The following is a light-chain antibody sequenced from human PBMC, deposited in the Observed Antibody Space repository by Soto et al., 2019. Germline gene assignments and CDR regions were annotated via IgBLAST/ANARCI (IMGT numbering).Light chain of an antibody. CDR2: EVN. V-gene: IGLV2-14*01. CDR1: SSDVGAYNF. Sequence: QSVLTQPASVSGSPGQSITISCTGTSSDVGAYNFVSWYQQYPGKAPKVMIYEVNNRPSGVSNRFSGSKSGNTASLTISGLQAEDEADYYCSSFTRSSTYVFGSGTKVT. CDR3: SSFTRSSTYV. J-gene: IGLJ1*01.